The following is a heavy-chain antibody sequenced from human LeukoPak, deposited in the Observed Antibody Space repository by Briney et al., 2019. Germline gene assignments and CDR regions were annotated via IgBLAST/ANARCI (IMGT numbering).Heavy chain of an antibody. V-gene: IGHV3-30-3*01. CDR3: ARDRFGYSYGYGMDV. CDR2: ISYDGSNK. D-gene: IGHD5-18*01. Sequence: GGSLRLSCAASGFTFSSYAMHWVRQAPGKGLEWVAVISYDGSNKYYADSVKGRFTISRDNSKNTLYLQMNSLRAEDTAVYYCARDRFGYSYGYGMDVWGQGTTVTVSS. CDR1: GFTFSSYA. J-gene: IGHJ6*02.